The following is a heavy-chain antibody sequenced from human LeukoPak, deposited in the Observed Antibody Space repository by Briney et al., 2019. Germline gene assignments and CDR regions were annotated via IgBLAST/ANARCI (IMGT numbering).Heavy chain of an antibody. D-gene: IGHD3-10*01. V-gene: IGHV3-23*01. CDR3: AKDHSGSGYFDY. CDR2: ISSSGDST. Sequence: PGGSLRLSCAASGFTFSSYALIWVRQAPGKGLEWVSGISSSGDSTYYADSVKGRFTISRDYSKSTLSLQMNSLRAEDTAVYYCAKDHSGSGYFDYWGQGTLVTVSS. CDR1: GFTFSSYA. J-gene: IGHJ4*02.